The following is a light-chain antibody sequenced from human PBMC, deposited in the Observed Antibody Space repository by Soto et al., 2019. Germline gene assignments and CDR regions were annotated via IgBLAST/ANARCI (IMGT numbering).Light chain of an antibody. CDR2: AAS. Sequence: DTHLTQSPSFLSASLVDRVTITCRASQGISSYLAWYQQKPGKAPKLLIYAASTLQSGVPSRFCGSGSGTEFTLTISSLQPEDFATYYCQQLNSYPLTFGGGTKVDIK. CDR1: QGISSY. CDR3: QQLNSYPLT. J-gene: IGKJ4*01. V-gene: IGKV1-9*01.